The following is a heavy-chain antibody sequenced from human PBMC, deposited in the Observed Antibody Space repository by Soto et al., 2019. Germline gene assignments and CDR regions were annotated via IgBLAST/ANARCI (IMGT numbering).Heavy chain of an antibody. CDR1: GFTFSSYG. D-gene: IGHD6-13*01. CDR3: ARDGSGEQLSPFDY. V-gene: IGHV3-33*01. Sequence: PGGSLRLSCAASGFTFSSYGMHWVRQAPGKGLEWVAVIWYDGSNKYYADSVKGRFTISRDNSKNTLYLQMNSLRAEDTAVYYFARDGSGEQLSPFDYWGQESLVTVSS. J-gene: IGHJ4*02. CDR2: IWYDGSNK.